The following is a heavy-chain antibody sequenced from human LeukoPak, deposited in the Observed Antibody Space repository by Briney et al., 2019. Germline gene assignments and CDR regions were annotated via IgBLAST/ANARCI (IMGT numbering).Heavy chain of an antibody. Sequence: PGGSLRLSCAASGFTFSSYAMSWVRQAPGKGLEWVSAISGSGGSTYYADSVKGRFTISRDNSKNTLYLQMNSLRAEDRAVYYCAKEWNSSSWPYYFDYWGQGTLVTVST. V-gene: IGHV3-23*01. D-gene: IGHD6-13*01. J-gene: IGHJ4*02. CDR2: ISGSGGST. CDR1: GFTFSSYA. CDR3: AKEWNSSSWPYYFDY.